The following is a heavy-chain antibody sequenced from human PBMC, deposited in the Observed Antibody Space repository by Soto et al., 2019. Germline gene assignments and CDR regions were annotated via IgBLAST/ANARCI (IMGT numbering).Heavy chain of an antibody. CDR3: AGVSYSSSDYYYYGMDV. J-gene: IGHJ6*02. CDR1: GGTFSSYA. D-gene: IGHD6-6*01. CDR2: IIPIFGTA. V-gene: IGHV1-69*13. Sequence: ASVKVSCKASGGTFSSYAISWVRQAPGQGLEWMGGIIPIFGTANYAQKFQGRVTITADESTSTAYMELSSLRSEDTAVYYCAGVSYSSSDYYYYGMDVWGQGTTVTVSS.